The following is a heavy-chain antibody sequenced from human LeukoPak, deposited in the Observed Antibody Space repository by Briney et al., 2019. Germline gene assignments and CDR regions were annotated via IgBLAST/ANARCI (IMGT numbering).Heavy chain of an antibody. V-gene: IGHV4-34*01. D-gene: IGHD6-6*01. CDR1: GFTFSSYS. CDR3: ARETSIAARGWFDP. J-gene: IGHJ5*02. CDR2: ISHTGGI. Sequence: GSLRLSCAASGFTFSSYSMNWVRQAPGKGLEWIGEISHTGGINYNPSLKSRVTISADTSKNQFSLKLSSVTAADTAVYYCARETSIAARGWFDPWGQGTLVTVSS.